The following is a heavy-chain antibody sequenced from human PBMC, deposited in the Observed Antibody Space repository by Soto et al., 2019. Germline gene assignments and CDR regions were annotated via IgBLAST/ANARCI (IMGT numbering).Heavy chain of an antibody. D-gene: IGHD3-22*01. CDR1: GYTFTSYG. CDR3: ARDPSDYYDSSGYFDY. V-gene: IGHV1-18*01. J-gene: IGHJ4*02. CDR2: ISAYNGNT. Sequence: ASVKVSCKASGYTFTSYGVNWVRQAPGQGLEWMGWISAYNGNTNYAQKLQGRVTMTTDTSTSTAYMELRSLRSDDTALYYCARDPSDYYDSSGYFDYWGQGTLVTVSS.